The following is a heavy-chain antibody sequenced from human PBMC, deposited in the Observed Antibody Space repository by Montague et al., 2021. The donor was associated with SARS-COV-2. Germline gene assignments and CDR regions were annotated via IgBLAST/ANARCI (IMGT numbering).Heavy chain of an antibody. J-gene: IGHJ6*02. V-gene: IGHV4-31*11. D-gene: IGHD4-11*01. Sequence: TLSLTCAVYSGSISSGGFLWTWVRHLPGKGLEWIGYIFYNGGTDYNPSLKSRVNIAVDTSKNQFSLRLSSVTAADTAVYYCSRGSYRYSHNYYYAMDVWGQGTTVIVSS. CDR3: SRGSYRYSHNYYYAMDV. CDR1: SGSISSGGFL. CDR2: IFYNGGT.